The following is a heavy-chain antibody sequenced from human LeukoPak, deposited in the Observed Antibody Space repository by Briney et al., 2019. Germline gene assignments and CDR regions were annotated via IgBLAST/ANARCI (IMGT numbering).Heavy chain of an antibody. CDR3: ERDKGWQQLPHD. D-gene: IGHD6-13*01. CDR2: IYSGGST. CDR1: GFTVSSTY. Sequence: GGSLRLSCAASGFTVSSTYMSWVRQAPGKGLEWVSVIYSGGSTYYADSVKGRFTISRDNSKNTLYVQMNSLRAEDTAVYYCERDKGWQQLPHDWGQGNLVTVSS. J-gene: IGHJ4*02. V-gene: IGHV3-53*01.